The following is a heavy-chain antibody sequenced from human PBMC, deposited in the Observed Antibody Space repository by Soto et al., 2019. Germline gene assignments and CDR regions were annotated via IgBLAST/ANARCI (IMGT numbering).Heavy chain of an antibody. Sequence: AESLKSSCKGSGYSFTSYGISLVRQMPGKGLEWMGRIDPSDSYTNYSPSFQGHVTISAYKSISTAYLQWSSLKASDTAMYYCARPELGATDFDYWGQGTLVTVS. J-gene: IGHJ4*02. CDR2: IDPSDSYT. CDR3: ARPELGATDFDY. CDR1: GYSFTSYG. D-gene: IGHD1-26*01. V-gene: IGHV5-10-1*01.